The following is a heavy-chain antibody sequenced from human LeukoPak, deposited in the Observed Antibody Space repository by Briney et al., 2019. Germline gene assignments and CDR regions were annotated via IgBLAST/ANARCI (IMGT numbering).Heavy chain of an antibody. D-gene: IGHD1-26*01. J-gene: IGHJ3*02. CDR3: ARDVGAAAPDAFDI. CDR1: GFTFSTYN. Sequence: PGGSLRLSCAASGFTFSTYNMNWVHQAPGKGPEWVSSISTSSNYIYYADSVKGRFTISRDNAKNSLYLQMNSLRVEDTDVYYCARDVGAAAPDAFDIWGQGTMVTVSS. V-gene: IGHV3-21*01. CDR2: ISTSSNYI.